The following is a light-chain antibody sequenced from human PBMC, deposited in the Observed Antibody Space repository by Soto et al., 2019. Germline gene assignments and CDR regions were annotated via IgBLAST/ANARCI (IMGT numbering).Light chain of an antibody. J-gene: IGLJ3*02. Sequence: QSVLTQPPSMSGAPGQRVTLSCTGSSSNIGAGYDVHWYQQFPGTAPKLLIYGNNNRPSGVPDRFSGSKSGTSASLAITGLQAEDEADYYCQSYDISGWVFGGGTKVTVL. CDR3: QSYDISGWV. CDR1: SSNIGAGYD. CDR2: GNN. V-gene: IGLV1-40*01.